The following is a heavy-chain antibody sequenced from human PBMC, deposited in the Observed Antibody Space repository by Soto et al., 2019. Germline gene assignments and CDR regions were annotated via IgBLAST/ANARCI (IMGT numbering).Heavy chain of an antibody. D-gene: IGHD6-19*01. V-gene: IGHV3-33*01. CDR2: IWYDGSNK. CDR3: ARDNPFLIAVPGIFEY. Sequence: GGSLRLSCAASGFTFSSYGMHWVRQAPGKGLEWVAVIWYDGSNKYYADSVKGRFTISRDNSKNTLYLQMNSLRAEDTAVYYCARDNPFLIAVPGIFEYWGQGPLVIVSS. J-gene: IGHJ4*02. CDR1: GFTFSSYG.